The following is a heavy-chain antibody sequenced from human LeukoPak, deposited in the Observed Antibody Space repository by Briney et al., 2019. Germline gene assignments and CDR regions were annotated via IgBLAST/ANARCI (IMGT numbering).Heavy chain of an antibody. J-gene: IGHJ4*02. CDR2: VSGSGAYT. CDR3: ARVRYSSSLDY. Sequence: GGSLRLSCAASGFTFSNYAMSWVRQAPGKGLEWVSVVSGSGAYTYYADSVKGRFTISRHNSKNTLYLQMNSLRAEDTAVYYCARVRYSSSLDYWGQGTLVTVSS. V-gene: IGHV3-23*01. D-gene: IGHD6-6*01. CDR1: GFTFSNYA.